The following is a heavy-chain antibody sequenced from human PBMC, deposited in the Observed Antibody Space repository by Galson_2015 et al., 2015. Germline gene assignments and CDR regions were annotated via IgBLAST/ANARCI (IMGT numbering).Heavy chain of an antibody. CDR2: IKEDTSEK. CDR1: GFTLRHNW. D-gene: IGHD3-3*01. V-gene: IGHV3-7*01. J-gene: IGHJ4*02. Sequence: SLRLSCAVSGFTLRHNWMSWVRQAPGKGLEWVANIKEDTSEKYYVDSVKGRFNISSDSAKNSLYLQMNSLRAEDTAVYYCATIGEFWSGYSHHCWSQGTLVTVSS. CDR3: ATIGEFWSGYSHHC.